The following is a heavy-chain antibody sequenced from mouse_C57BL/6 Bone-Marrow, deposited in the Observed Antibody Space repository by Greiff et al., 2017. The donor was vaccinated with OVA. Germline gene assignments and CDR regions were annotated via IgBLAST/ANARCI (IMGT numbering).Heavy chain of an antibody. V-gene: IGHV5-6*01. CDR1: GFTFSSYG. J-gene: IGHJ2*01. CDR3: ARHGDYGSFFDY. Sequence: EVQLVESGGDLVQPGGSLKLSCAASGFTFSSYGMSWVRQTPDKRLEWVATISSGGSYTYYPDSVKGRFTLSRDNAKNTLYLQMSSLKSEDTAMYYCARHGDYGSFFDYWGQGTTLTVSS. CDR2: ISSGGSYT. D-gene: IGHD1-1*01.